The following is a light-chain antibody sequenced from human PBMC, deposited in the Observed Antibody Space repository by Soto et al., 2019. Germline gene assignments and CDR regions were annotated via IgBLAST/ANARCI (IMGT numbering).Light chain of an antibody. CDR1: SSDVGAYNY. CDR3: SSYTRSSTVV. V-gene: IGLV2-14*01. J-gene: IGLJ2*01. Sequence: QSVLTQPASVSGSPGQSITISCTGTSSDVGAYNYVSWYQQHPGKAPKLMIYEVTHRPSGVSNRFPGSKSGNTASLTISGLQAEDEADYYCSSYTRSSTVVFGGGTKLT. CDR2: EVT.